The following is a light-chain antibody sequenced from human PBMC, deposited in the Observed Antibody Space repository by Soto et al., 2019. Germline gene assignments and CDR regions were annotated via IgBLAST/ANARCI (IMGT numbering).Light chain of an antibody. Sequence: YSGVGGRVKKNCRASQLISSWLAWYQQKPGNAPKLLIYDASSLESGVPSMFSGSGSATDFTLTLSRLPRDNFPPYYCEPYNSSWTCARGTKVDIK. V-gene: IGKV1-5*01. J-gene: IGKJ1*01. CDR2: DAS. CDR1: QLISSW. CDR3: EPYNSSWT.